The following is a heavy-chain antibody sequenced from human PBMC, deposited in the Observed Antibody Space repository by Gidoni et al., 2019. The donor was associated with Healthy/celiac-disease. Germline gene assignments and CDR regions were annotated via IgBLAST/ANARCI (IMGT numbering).Heavy chain of an antibody. J-gene: IGHJ4*02. D-gene: IGHD2-15*01. CDR2: INHSGST. CDR3: ARALGYCSGGSCYSSPLGY. CDR1: GGSFSGYY. Sequence: QVQLQQWGAGLLKPSETLSLTCAVYGGSFSGYYWSWIRQPPGKGLEWIGEINHSGSTNYNPSLKSRVTISVDTSKIQFSLKLSSVTAADTAVYYCARALGYCSGGSCYSSPLGYWGQGTLVTVSS. V-gene: IGHV4-34*01.